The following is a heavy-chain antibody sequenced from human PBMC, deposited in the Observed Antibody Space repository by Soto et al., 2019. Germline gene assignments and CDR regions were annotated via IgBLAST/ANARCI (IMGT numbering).Heavy chain of an antibody. CDR1: SGSISSSNW. J-gene: IGHJ4*02. D-gene: IGHD4-17*01. CDR3: ARRTASMTTTRYFDY. CDR2: IYHSGST. Sequence: NHSETLSLSCAVSSGSISSSNWWSWVRQPPGKGLEWIGEIYHSGSTNYSPSLKSRVTISVDKSKNQFSLKLSSVTAADTAVYYCARRTASMTTTRYFDYWGQGTLVTV. V-gene: IGHV4-4*02.